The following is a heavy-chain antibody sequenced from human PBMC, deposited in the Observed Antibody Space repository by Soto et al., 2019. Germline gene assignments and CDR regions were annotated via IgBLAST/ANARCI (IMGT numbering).Heavy chain of an antibody. Sequence: QVQLQESGPGLVKPSQTLSLTGTVSGGSISSGGYYWSCIRQHPGKGLEWIGYIYYSESTYYNPSLKSRVTISVDTSKNQFSLKLSSVTAADTAVYYCARDYYDSSGYHIFGDYWGQGTLVTVSS. CDR1: GGSISSGGYY. D-gene: IGHD3-22*01. V-gene: IGHV4-31*03. CDR2: IYYSEST. J-gene: IGHJ4*02. CDR3: ARDYYDSSGYHIFGDY.